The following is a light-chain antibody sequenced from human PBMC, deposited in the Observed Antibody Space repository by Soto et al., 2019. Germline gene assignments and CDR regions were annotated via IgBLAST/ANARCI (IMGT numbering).Light chain of an antibody. CDR3: MQALQTPLT. V-gene: IGKV2-28*01. CDR2: LGS. Sequence: DIVMTQSPLSLPVTPGEPASISCRSSQSLLHSNGYNYLDWYLQKPGQSPQLLIYLGSNRASGVPDRFSGRGSGTDFTLKISGVEAEDVGVYYCMQALQTPLTFGGGTKVEIK. J-gene: IGKJ4*01. CDR1: QSLLHSNGYNY.